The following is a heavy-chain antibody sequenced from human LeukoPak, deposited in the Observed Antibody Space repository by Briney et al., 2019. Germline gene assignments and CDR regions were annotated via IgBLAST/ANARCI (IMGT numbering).Heavy chain of an antibody. CDR3: ARLGIVGQVDFYYYGLDV. CDR2: VYYSGST. Sequence: PSETLSLTCTVSGVSINSHCWSWIRQPPGKGLEGIGYVYYSGSTNYNPSLKSRVTISVDTSKSQLSLKLSSVTAAGTAVDSCARLGIVGQVDFYYYGLDVWGQGTTVTVSS. J-gene: IGHJ6*02. CDR1: GVSINSHC. D-gene: IGHD2-15*01. V-gene: IGHV4-59*08.